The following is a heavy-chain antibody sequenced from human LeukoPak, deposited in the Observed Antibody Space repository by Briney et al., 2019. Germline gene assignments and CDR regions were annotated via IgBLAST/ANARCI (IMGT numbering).Heavy chain of an antibody. D-gene: IGHD3-3*01. CDR1: GGSIIIYY. J-gene: IGHJ3*02. CDR3: ARVRFLEWFDAFDI. CDR2: IYYSGST. Sequence: SETLSLTYTVSGGSIIIYYWSWIRQPPGKGLEWIGYIYYSGSTNYNPALKSRVTISVNTSRNQFSLKLSSVTAADTAVYYCARVRFLEWFDAFDIWGQGTMVTVSS. V-gene: IGHV4-59*01.